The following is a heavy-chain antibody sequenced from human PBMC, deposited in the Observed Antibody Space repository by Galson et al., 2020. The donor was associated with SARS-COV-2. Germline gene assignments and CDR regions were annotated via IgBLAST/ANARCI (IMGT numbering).Heavy chain of an antibody. CDR1: GFTFSSYG. J-gene: IGHJ4*02. V-gene: IGHV3-30*18. CDR2: ISYDGSNK. CDR3: AKDGYSGYAVYGYFDY. D-gene: IGHD5-12*01. Sequence: GGSLRLSCAASGFTFSSYGMHWVRQAPGKGLEWVAVISYDGSNKYYADSVKGRFTISRDNSKNTLYLQMNSLRAEDTAVYYCAKDGYSGYAVYGYFDYWGQGTLVTVSS.